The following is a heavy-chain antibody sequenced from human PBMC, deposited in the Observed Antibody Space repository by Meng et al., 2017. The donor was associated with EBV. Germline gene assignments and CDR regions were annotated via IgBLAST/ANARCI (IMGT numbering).Heavy chain of an antibody. J-gene: IGHJ4*02. Sequence: QVLLRQWGAGLLKPSXIRSLSCAVYGGSFTDYYWSWIRQAPGKSLEWIGEVSHSGRTRYNPSLKSRVSMSADVSKKQFSLKMKSVTAADTGVYFCARVGYSVHDVSFEDFWGQGTLVTVSS. D-gene: IGHD5/OR15-5a*01. CDR1: GGSFTDYY. V-gene: IGHV4-34*01. CDR3: ARVGYSVHDVSFEDF. CDR2: VSHSGRT.